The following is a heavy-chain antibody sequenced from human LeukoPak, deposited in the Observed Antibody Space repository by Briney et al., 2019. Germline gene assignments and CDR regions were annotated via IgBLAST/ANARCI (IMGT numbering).Heavy chain of an antibody. D-gene: IGHD5-24*01. V-gene: IGHV5-51*01. CDR1: GYSFFSNYW. Sequence: GGSLKISCKAYGYSFFSNYWIAWVRQMPGKGLKWTGILYPGDSDSRYSPSFQGQVTISADRSISTAYLHWSSLKVSDTAMYYCARASRDGYNQNFDYWGQGTLVTVSS. CDR2: LYPGDSDS. CDR3: ARASRDGYNQNFDY. J-gene: IGHJ4*02.